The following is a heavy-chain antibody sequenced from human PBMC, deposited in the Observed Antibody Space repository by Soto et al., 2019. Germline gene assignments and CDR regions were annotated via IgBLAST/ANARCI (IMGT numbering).Heavy chain of an antibody. J-gene: IGHJ6*02. CDR2: ISHSGTYI. CDR1: GFTFSSYT. Sequence: PGGSLRLSCAASGFTFSSYTMNWVRQAPGKGLEWVSSISHSGTYIYYADSVKGRFTISRDNAKNSLYLNMNSLRAEDTAVYYCARVLRFLEWLSPKQNYYYYAMDVWGQGTKVTVSS. CDR3: ARVLRFLEWLSPKQNYYYYAMDV. V-gene: IGHV3-21*01. D-gene: IGHD3-3*01.